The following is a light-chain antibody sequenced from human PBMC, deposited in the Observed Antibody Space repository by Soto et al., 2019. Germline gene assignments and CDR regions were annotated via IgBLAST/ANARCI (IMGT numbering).Light chain of an antibody. Sequence: QAVVTQPPSASGTPGQRVTISCSGSSSNIGSNYVYWYQQLPGSAPKLLIYRNDQRPSGVPDRFSGSKSGTSASLAISGLRSEDEADYYCAAWDDSLSAVVFGGGTNVTVL. CDR1: SSNIGSNY. V-gene: IGLV1-47*01. CDR3: AAWDDSLSAVV. J-gene: IGLJ2*01. CDR2: RND.